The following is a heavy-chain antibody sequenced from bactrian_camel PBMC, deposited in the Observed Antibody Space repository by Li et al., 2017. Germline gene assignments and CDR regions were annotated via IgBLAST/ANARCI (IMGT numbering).Heavy chain of an antibody. J-gene: IGHJ4*01. D-gene: IGHD3*01. V-gene: IGHV3S1*01. CDR1: GYIYSSKR. Sequence: VQLVESGGGLVQPGGSLRLSCAASGYIYSSKRMGWFRQAPGKEREGVARIGPGSDSTWYADSVKGRFTISQDNAKNTLHLEMNSLKPEDTAMYYCAAEGRRVEGDWDYCSGSFDYWGQGTRSPSP. CDR3: AAEGRRVEGDWDYCSGSFDY. CDR2: IGPGSDST.